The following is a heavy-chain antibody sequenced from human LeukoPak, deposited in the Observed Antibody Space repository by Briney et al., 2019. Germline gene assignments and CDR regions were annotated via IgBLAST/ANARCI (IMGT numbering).Heavy chain of an antibody. CDR1: GFRFSTYA. D-gene: IGHD6-6*01. Sequence: GGSLRLSCAASGFRFSTYAMSWVRQAPGKGLEWVSGISGRDDSTYYANSVKGRFTISRDNSKNTLYLQMNSLRAEDTAVYYCAKVEYSSSSRVRFDYWGQGTLVTVSS. J-gene: IGHJ4*02. CDR2: ISGRDDST. V-gene: IGHV3-23*01. CDR3: AKVEYSSSSRVRFDY.